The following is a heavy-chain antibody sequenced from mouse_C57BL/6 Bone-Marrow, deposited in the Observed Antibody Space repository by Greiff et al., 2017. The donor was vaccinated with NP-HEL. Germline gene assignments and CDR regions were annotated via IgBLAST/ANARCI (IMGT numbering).Heavy chain of an antibody. D-gene: IGHD1-1*01. CDR3: ARSPLYYYGSSYLDWYFDV. CDR1: GYTFTSYW. V-gene: IGHV1-59*01. CDR2: IDPSDSYT. J-gene: IGHJ1*03. Sequence: QVQLKQPGAELVRPGTSVKLSCKASGYTFTSYWMHWVKQRPGQGLEWIGVIDPSDSYTNYNQKFKGKATLTVDTSSSTAYMQLSSLTSEDSAVYYCARSPLYYYGSSYLDWYFDVWGTGTTVTVSA.